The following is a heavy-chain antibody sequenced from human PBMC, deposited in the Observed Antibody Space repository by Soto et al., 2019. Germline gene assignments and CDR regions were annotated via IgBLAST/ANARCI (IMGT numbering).Heavy chain of an antibody. V-gene: IGHV4-34*01. CDR2: INHSGST. J-gene: IGHJ4*02. CDR3: ARGRYDSSGYYSHPFDY. CDR1: GGSFSGYY. Sequence: PSETLSLTCAVYGGSFSGYYWSWIRQPPGKGLEWIGEINHSGSTNYNPSLKSRVTISVDTSKNQFSLKLSSVTAADTAVYYCARGRYDSSGYYSHPFDYWGQGTLVTVS. D-gene: IGHD3-22*01.